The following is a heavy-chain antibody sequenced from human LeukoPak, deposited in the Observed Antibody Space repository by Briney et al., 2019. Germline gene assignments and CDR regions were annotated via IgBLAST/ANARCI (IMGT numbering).Heavy chain of an antibody. CDR1: GFTFSSFA. V-gene: IGHV3-64D*09. D-gene: IGHD2/OR15-2a*01. Sequence: SGGSLRLSCSASGFTFSSFAMHWVRQAPGKGLEYVAAISRNGGSTYYADSVKGRFTISRDNSKNTLYLQMSSLRAEDTAVYLCVKDLRSDFMGVLSRYLSYWGQATLVTVSS. J-gene: IGHJ4*02. CDR3: VKDLRSDFMGVLSRYLSY. CDR2: ISRNGGST.